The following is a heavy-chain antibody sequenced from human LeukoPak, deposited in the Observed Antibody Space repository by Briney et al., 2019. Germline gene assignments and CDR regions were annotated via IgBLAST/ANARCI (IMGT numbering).Heavy chain of an antibody. V-gene: IGHV4-39*07. D-gene: IGHD4-17*01. J-gene: IGHJ4*02. CDR1: GGSISINNYY. Sequence: SETLSLTCIVSGGSISINNYYWAWIRQPPGTGLEWIANIYYSGSTYYNPSLKSRVTISVDTSKNQFSLKLSSVTAADTAVYYCARVERTVRAFDYWGQGTLVTVSS. CDR2: IYYSGST. CDR3: ARVERTVRAFDY.